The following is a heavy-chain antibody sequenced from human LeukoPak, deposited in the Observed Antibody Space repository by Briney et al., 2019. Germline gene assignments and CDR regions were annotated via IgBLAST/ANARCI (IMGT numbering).Heavy chain of an antibody. V-gene: IGHV4-39*01. Sequence: PSETLSLTCTVSGGSLSSNTCYWGWIRQPPGKGLEWLGSIYYSGSTYYNPSLKSRVTISVDTSKNQFSLKLSSVTAADTAVYYCATLAIWDGPLHWGQGTLVTVSS. D-gene: IGHD3-16*01. CDR1: GGSLSSNTCY. CDR3: ATLAIWDGPLH. CDR2: IYYSGST. J-gene: IGHJ4*02.